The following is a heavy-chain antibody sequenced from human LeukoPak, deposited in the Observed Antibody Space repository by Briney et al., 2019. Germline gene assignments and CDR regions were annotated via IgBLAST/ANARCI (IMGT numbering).Heavy chain of an antibody. J-gene: IGHJ5*02. CDR1: GGSISSGDYY. V-gene: IGHV4-30-4*01. CDR3: ARDRVEEWEGNWIDP. D-gene: IGHD1-26*01. Sequence: PSETLSLTCTVSGGSISSGDYYWSWLRQPPGKGLEWIGYIYYSGSTYYNPSLKSRVTISVDTSRNQFSLKLSSVTAADTAVYYCARDRVEEWEGNWIDPWGQGTLVTVSS. CDR2: IYYSGST.